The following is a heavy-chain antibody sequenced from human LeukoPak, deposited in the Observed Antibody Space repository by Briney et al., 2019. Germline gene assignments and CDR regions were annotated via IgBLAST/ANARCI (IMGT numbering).Heavy chain of an antibody. CDR1: GYTFTSYG. V-gene: IGHV1-18*01. CDR3: ARPYYDFWSGYPTGSWFDP. CDR2: ISAYNGNT. Sequence: ASVKVSCKASGYTFTSYGISWVRQAPGQGLEWMGWISAYNGNTNYAQKFQGRVTMTRDTSISTAYMELSRLRSDDTAVYYCARPYYDFWSGYPTGSWFDPWGQGTLVTVSS. D-gene: IGHD3-3*01. J-gene: IGHJ5*02.